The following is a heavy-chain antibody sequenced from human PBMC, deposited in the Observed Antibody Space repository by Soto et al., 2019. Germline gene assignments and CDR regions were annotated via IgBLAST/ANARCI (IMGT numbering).Heavy chain of an antibody. J-gene: IGHJ4*02. D-gene: IGHD1-26*01. Sequence: PSETLSLTCTVSGGSVSSGSYYWSWIRQPPGKGLEWIGYIYYSGSTNYNPSLKSRVTISVDTSKNQFSLKLSSVTAADTAGYYCAREASIVGNTTYIDYWDQGTLVTVSS. V-gene: IGHV4-61*01. CDR1: GGSVSSGSYY. CDR3: AREASIVGNTTYIDY. CDR2: IYYSGST.